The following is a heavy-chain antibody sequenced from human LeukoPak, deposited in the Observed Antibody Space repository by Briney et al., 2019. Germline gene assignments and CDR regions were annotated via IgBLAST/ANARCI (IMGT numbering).Heavy chain of an antibody. CDR1: GYSFTNYW. CDR3: AREAGPTVNAFDI. CDR2: IYPGDSDT. V-gene: IGHV5-51*01. Sequence: GESLKISCKTSGYSFTNYWIGWVRQMPGKGLEWMGIIYPGDSDTRYCPSFQGQVTISADKSISTAYLQWSSLKASDIAMYYCAREAGPTVNAFDIWGQGTMVTVSS. J-gene: IGHJ3*02.